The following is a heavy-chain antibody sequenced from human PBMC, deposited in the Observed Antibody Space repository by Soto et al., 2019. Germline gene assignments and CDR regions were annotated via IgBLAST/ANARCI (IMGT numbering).Heavy chain of an antibody. CDR1: GGSISSYY. V-gene: IGHV4-4*07. CDR3: ARTGYCSSTSCYTAPDFDY. Sequence: SETLSLTCTVSGGSISSYYWSWIRQPAGKGLEWIGRIYTSGSTNYNPSLKSRVTMSVDTSKNQFSLKLSSVTAADTAVYYCARTGYCSSTSCYTAPDFDYWGQGTLVT. J-gene: IGHJ4*02. D-gene: IGHD2-2*02. CDR2: IYTSGST.